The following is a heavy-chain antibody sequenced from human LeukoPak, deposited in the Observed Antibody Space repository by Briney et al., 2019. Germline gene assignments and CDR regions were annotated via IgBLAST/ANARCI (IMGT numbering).Heavy chain of an antibody. CDR3: ARDRCSSTSCFIDY. Sequence: PGGSLRLSCAVSRFTFSNYWMSWVRQAPGKGLEWVANIKKYGSEKYYVDSVKGRFTISRDNAKNSLYLQMNSLRAEDRAVYYCARDRCSSTSCFIDYWGQGTLVTASS. V-gene: IGHV3-7*04. CDR2: IKKYGSEK. D-gene: IGHD2-2*01. CDR1: RFTFSNYW. J-gene: IGHJ4*02.